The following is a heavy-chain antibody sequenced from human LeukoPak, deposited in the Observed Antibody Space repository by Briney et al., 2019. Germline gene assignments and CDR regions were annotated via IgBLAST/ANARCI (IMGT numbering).Heavy chain of an antibody. Sequence: SVKVSCKASGFTFTSSAVQWVRQARGQRLEWIGWIVVGSGNTNYAQKFQERVTITRDMSTSTAYMELSSLRSEDTTVYYCAAGVVVAAPYYYGMDVWGKGTTVTVSS. CDR2: IVVGSGNT. J-gene: IGHJ6*04. V-gene: IGHV1-58*01. D-gene: IGHD2-15*01. CDR1: GFTFTSSA. CDR3: AAGVVVAAPYYYGMDV.